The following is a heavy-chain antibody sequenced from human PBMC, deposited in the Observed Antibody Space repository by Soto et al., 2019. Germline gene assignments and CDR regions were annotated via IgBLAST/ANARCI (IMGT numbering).Heavy chain of an antibody. V-gene: IGHV3-48*02. CDR1: GFTFSSYS. D-gene: IGHD2-2*01. J-gene: IGHJ6*02. CDR3: ARAQYVVVVPAATPQTYYYYGMDV. CDR2: ISSSSSTI. Sequence: GGSLRLSCAASGFTFSSYSMNWVRQAPGKGLEWVSYISSSSSTIYYADSVKGRFTISRDNAKNSLYLQMNSLRDEDTAVYYCARAQYVVVVPAATPQTYYYYGMDVWGQGTTVTVSS.